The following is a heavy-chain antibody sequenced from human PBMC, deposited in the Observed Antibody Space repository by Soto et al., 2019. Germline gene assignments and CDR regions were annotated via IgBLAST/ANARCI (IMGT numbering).Heavy chain of an antibody. J-gene: IGHJ6*03. V-gene: IGHV4-59*01. CDR2: IYYSGST. D-gene: IGHD3-9*01. Sequence: SETLSLTCTVSGGSISSYYWSWIRQPPGKGLEWIGYIYYSGSTNYNPSLKSRVTISVDTSKNQFSLKLSSVTAADTAVYYCARDLTGTNNYYYYYYMDVWGKGTTVTVSS. CDR3: ARDLTGTNNYYYYYYMDV. CDR1: GGSISSYY.